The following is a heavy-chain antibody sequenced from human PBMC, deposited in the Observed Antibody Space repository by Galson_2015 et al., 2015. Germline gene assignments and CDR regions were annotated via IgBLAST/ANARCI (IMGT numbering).Heavy chain of an antibody. J-gene: IGHJ4*02. V-gene: IGHV1-46*01. Sequence: SVKVSCKASGYTFSNYHIHWVRQVPGQGLKWMGIVTPGSGATSYAEKFQGRVIMTGDMSTTTAFLELSSLRSDDTALYYCARETSATGYGDHWGQGTLVTVSS. CDR1: GYTFSNYH. CDR2: VTPGSGAT. D-gene: IGHD5-12*01. CDR3: ARETSATGYGDH.